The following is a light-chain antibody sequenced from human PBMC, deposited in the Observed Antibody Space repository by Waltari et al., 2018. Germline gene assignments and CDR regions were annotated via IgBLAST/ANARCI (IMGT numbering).Light chain of an antibody. CDR1: SSNIGSNT. Sequence: QSVLTQPPSASGTPGQRVTISCSGSSSNIGSNTVNWYQQLPGTAPQLLIYSNNQRPSWVPDRFSGAKSGTSASLSISGLQSEDEAYYYCAAWDDSLNGRGVFGGGTKLTVL. CDR3: AAWDDSLNGRGV. CDR2: SNN. V-gene: IGLV1-44*01. J-gene: IGLJ2*01.